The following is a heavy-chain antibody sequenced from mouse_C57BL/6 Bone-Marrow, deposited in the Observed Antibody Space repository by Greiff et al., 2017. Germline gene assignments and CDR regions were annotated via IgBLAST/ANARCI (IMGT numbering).Heavy chain of an antibody. V-gene: IGHV1-64*01. J-gene: IGHJ1*03. CDR2: IHPTSGST. D-gene: IGHD1-1*02. CDR1: GYTFTSYW. Sequence: QVQLQQPGAELVKPGASVKLSCKASGYTFTSYWMHWVKQRPGQGLEWIGMIHPTSGSTNYNEKFKSKATLTVDKSSSTAYMQLSSLTSEDSAVYYCARGGGKGYFDVWGTGTTVTVSS. CDR3: ARGGGKGYFDV.